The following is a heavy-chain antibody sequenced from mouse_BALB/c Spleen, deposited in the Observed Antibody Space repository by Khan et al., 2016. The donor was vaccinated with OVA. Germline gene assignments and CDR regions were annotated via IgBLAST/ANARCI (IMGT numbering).Heavy chain of an antibody. V-gene: IGHV5-4*02. CDR1: GFTFSDYY. J-gene: IGHJ3*01. Sequence: EVELVESGGGLVKPGGSLKLSCAASGFTFSDYYMYWVRQTPEKRLEWVATISDGGSYTYYPDSVKGRFTISRDNAKNNLYLQMSSLKSEDTAMYYCARDASYGYRFAYWGQGTLVTVSA. D-gene: IGHD1-2*01. CDR2: ISDGGSYT. CDR3: ARDASYGYRFAY.